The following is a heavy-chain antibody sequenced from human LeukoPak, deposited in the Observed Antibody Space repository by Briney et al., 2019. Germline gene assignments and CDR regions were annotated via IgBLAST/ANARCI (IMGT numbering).Heavy chain of an antibody. J-gene: IGHJ4*02. CDR1: GFTVSSNY. CDR3: ARGRCSSGWFGGVVFDY. CDR2: INHSGST. Sequence: GSLRLSCAASGFTVSSNYMSWVRQAPGKGLEWIGEINHSGSTNYNPSLKSRVTISVDTSKNQFSLKLSSVTAADTAVYYCARGRCSSGWFGGVVFDYWGQGTLVTVSS. V-gene: IGHV4-34*01. D-gene: IGHD6-19*01.